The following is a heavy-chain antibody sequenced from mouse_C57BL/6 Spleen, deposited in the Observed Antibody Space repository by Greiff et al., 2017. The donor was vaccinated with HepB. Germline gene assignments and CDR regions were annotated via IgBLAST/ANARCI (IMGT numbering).Heavy chain of an antibody. CDR2: IYPRSGNT. CDR1: GYTFTSYG. V-gene: IGHV1-81*01. CDR3: ARSSSGYGAY. J-gene: IGHJ3*01. Sequence: VQLQQSGAELARPGASVKLSCKASGYTFTSYGISWVKQRTGQGLEWIGEIYPRSGNTYYNEKFKGKATLTADKSSSTAYMELRRLTSEDSAVYFCARSSSGYGAYWGQGTLVTVSA. D-gene: IGHD3-2*02.